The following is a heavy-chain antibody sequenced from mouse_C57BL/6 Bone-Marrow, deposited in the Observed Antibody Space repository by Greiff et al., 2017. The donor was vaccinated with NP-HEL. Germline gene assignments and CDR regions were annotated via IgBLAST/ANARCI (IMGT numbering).Heavy chain of an antibody. CDR1: GFNIKDYF. D-gene: IGHD2-3*01. J-gene: IGHJ3*01. Sequence: EVQLQESGAELVKPGASVKLSCTASGFNIKDYFMHWVKQRPEQGLEWIGRIDPEDGETKYAQKFQGKATITADTSSNTAYLPLSSLTSEDTAVYYCAVYDGYSWGQGTLVTVSA. CDR3: AVYDGYS. CDR2: IDPEDGET. V-gene: IGHV14-2*01.